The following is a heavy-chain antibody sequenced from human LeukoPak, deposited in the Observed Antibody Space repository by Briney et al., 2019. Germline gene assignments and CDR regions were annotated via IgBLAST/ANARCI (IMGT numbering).Heavy chain of an antibody. CDR3: ARNYDRSGYYLYSGS. J-gene: IGHJ4*02. V-gene: IGHV4-59*01. CDR1: GASISSYY. Sequence: SETLSLTCTVSGASISSYYWSWIRQPPGKGLEWIGYVHHSGGTNYNPSLKSRVTISVDTSKNQFSLKLSSVTAADTAVYYCARNYDRSGYYLYSGSWGQGTLVTVSS. D-gene: IGHD3-22*01. CDR2: VHHSGGT.